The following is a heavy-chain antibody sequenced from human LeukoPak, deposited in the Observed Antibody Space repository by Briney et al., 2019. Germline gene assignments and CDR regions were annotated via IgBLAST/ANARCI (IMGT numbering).Heavy chain of an antibody. J-gene: IGHJ4*02. CDR1: GFTFDSYA. V-gene: IGHV3-23*01. CDR3: ARDRNYPRDQFDY. D-gene: IGHD4-11*01. CDR2: ISGSGKSNSP. Sequence: GGSLRLSCVASGFTFDSYAMSWVRQAPGKGLEWVSAISGSGKSNSPWYADSVRGRFTISRDNSKNTVYLQMQNLRAVDTAVYFCARDRNYPRDQFDYWGQGTLVTVSS.